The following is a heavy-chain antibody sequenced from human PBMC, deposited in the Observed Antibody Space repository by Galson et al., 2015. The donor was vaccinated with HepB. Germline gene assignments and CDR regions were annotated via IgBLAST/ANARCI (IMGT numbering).Heavy chain of an antibody. Sequence: SVKVSCKASGGTFSSYAISWVRQAPGQGLEWMGRIIPILGIANYAQKFQGRVTITADKSTSTAYMELSSLRSEDTAVYYCARVLGYCSSTSCFDRPPDYWGQGTLVTVSS. V-gene: IGHV1-69*04. CDR3: ARVLGYCSSTSCFDRPPDY. CDR1: GGTFSSYA. J-gene: IGHJ4*02. D-gene: IGHD2-2*01. CDR2: IIPILGIA.